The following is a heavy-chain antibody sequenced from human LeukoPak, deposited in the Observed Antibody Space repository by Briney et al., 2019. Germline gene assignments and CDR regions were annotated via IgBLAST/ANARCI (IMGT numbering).Heavy chain of an antibody. CDR3: ARVGSSGWYFPFDI. D-gene: IGHD6-19*01. V-gene: IGHV1-2*02. J-gene: IGHJ3*02. Sequence: ASVKVSCKASGYTFTGYYMHWVRQAPGQGLEGMGWINPNSGGTNYAQKFQGRVTMTRDTSISTAYMELSRLRSDDTAVYYCARVGSSGWYFPFDIWGQGTMVTVSS. CDR1: GYTFTGYY. CDR2: INPNSGGT.